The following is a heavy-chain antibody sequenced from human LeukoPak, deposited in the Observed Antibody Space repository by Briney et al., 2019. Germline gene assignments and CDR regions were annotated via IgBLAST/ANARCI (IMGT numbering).Heavy chain of an antibody. V-gene: IGHV4-59*01. D-gene: IGHD3-3*01. Sequence: PSETLSLTCTVSGGSIGAFYWNWIRQPPGKGLEWIGNVYYTGSTNHNPSLKSRVIISLDTSKNQFSLKLRSVTAADTAVYYCAREGGSGYYPLYFGYWGQGTLVTVSS. CDR1: GGSIGAFY. J-gene: IGHJ4*02. CDR2: VYYTGST. CDR3: AREGGSGYYPLYFGY.